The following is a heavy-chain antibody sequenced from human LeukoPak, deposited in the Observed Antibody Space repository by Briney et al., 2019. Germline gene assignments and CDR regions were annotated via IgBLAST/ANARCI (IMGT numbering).Heavy chain of an antibody. V-gene: IGHV1-2*02. CDR2: INPNSGGT. CDR3: ARAAIRGVGSMDV. CDR1: GYXFTGYY. Sequence: ASVKVSCKASGYXFTGYYMHWVRQAPGQGLEWMGWINPNSGGTNYAQKFQGRVTMTRDTSISTAYMELSRLRSDDTAVYYCARAAIRGVGSMDVWGQGTTVTVSS. D-gene: IGHD2-8*02. J-gene: IGHJ6*02.